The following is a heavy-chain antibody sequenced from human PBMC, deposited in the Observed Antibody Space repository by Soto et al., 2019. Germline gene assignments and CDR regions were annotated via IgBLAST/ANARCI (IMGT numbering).Heavy chain of an antibody. CDR2: IYYSGRS. CDR3: ASTGFSDYGSGSDALDI. Sequence: QVQLQESGPGLVKPSQTLSLTCSVSGGSISSGGNYWSWIRQHPGKGLEWIGNIYYSGRSYHNPSLKSRVTISADTSKNQISLKLSSVTAADTAVYYCASTGFSDYGSGSDALDIWGQGTMVTVSS. V-gene: IGHV4-31*03. J-gene: IGHJ3*02. CDR1: GGSISSGGNY. D-gene: IGHD3-10*01.